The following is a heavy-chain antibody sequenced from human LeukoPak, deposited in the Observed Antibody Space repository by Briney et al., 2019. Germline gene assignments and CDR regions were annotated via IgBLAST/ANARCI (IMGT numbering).Heavy chain of an antibody. V-gene: IGHV3-64*01. J-gene: IGHJ3*02. D-gene: IGHD2-15*01. CDR1: GFTFSSYA. CDR2: ISSNGGST. Sequence: GGSLRLSCVASGFTFSSYAMHWVRQAPGKGLEYVSAISSNGGSTYYANSVKGRFTISRDNSKNTLYLQMGSLRAEDMAVYYCAGIGYDAFDIWGQGTMVTVSS. CDR3: AGIGYDAFDI.